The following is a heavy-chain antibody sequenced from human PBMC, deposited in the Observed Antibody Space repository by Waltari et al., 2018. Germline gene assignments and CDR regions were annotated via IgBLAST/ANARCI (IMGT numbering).Heavy chain of an antibody. CDR1: GYSISSGYS. CDR3: ARVGSGSYVDY. V-gene: IGHV4-38-2*01. J-gene: IGHJ4*02. D-gene: IGHD1-26*01. CDR2: IYHSGST. Sequence: QVQLQESGPGLVKPSETLSLTCAVSGYSISSGYSWGWIRQPPGKGLDWIGSIYHSGSTYYNPSLKSRVTISVDTSKNQFSLKLSSVTAADTAVYYCARVGSGSYVDYWGQGTLVTVSS.